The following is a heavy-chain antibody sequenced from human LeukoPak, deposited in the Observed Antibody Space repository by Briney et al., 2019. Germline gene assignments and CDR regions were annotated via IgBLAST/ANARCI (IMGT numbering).Heavy chain of an antibody. CDR2: ISGSGGST. CDR3: AKDCGTSCYVPVDY. CDR1: GFTFSSYA. D-gene: IGHD2-2*01. V-gene: IGHV3-23*01. J-gene: IGHJ4*02. Sequence: GGSLRLSCAASGFTFSSYAMSWVRQAPGKGLEWVSAISGSGGSTYYADSMKGRFTISRDNSKNTLYLQMNSLRAEDTAVYYCAKDCGTSCYVPVDYWGQGTLVTVSS.